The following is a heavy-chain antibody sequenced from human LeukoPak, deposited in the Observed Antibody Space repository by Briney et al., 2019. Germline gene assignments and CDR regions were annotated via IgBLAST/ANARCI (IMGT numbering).Heavy chain of an antibody. Sequence: PSETLSLTCPVSGGSVSNYYWTWIRQPPGKGLEWIGYVYYNVNINYNPSLKSRVTISVDTSKNQFSLKLSAVTTADTAVYYCARVVRTTVPDYWGQGTLVTVSS. CDR2: VYYNVNI. V-gene: IGHV4-59*02. CDR3: ARVVRTTVPDY. CDR1: GGSVSNYY. J-gene: IGHJ4*02. D-gene: IGHD4-17*01.